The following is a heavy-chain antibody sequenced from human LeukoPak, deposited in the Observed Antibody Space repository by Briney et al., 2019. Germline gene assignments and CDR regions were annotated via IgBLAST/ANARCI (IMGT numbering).Heavy chain of an antibody. J-gene: IGHJ4*02. CDR1: GFTFSTYA. CDR3: AKLVDFWSGYYTTLDY. V-gene: IGHV3-23*01. D-gene: IGHD3-3*01. Sequence: PGGSLRLSCAASGFTFSTYAMSWVRQTPGKGLEWVSVISGGGDITYYADSVKGRFTISRDNSENTVYLQMNSLRAEDTAVYYCAKLVDFWSGYYTTLDYWGQGTLVTVSS. CDR2: ISGGGDIT.